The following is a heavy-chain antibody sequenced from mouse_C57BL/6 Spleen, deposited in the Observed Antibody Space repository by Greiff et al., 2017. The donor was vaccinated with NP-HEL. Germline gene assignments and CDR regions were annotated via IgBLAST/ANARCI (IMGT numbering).Heavy chain of an antibody. CDR3: ARLGEVTTCYYFDY. D-gene: IGHD2-2*01. J-gene: IGHJ2*01. Sequence: EVQLVESGGDLVKPAGSLLLTCAVSGFTFSSYGLSCVLQTPDKRLEWVATISSGGSYTYYPDSVKGRFTISRDNAKNTLYLQMSSLKSEDTAMYYCARLGEVTTCYYFDYWGQGTTLTVSS. V-gene: IGHV5-6*01. CDR1: GFTFSSYG. CDR2: ISSGGSYT.